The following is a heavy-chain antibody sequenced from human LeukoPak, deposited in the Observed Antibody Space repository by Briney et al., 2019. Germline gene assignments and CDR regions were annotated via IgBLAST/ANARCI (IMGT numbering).Heavy chain of an antibody. J-gene: IGHJ4*02. CDR2: IGTAGDT. CDR3: ARQMTPHGNFDY. D-gene: IGHD1-26*01. CDR1: GCTFSNYA. V-gene: IGHV3-13*01. Sequence: PGGSLRLSCAASGCTFSNYAMHWVRQATGKGLEWVSAIGTAGDTFYPGSVKGRFTISRENAKNSLYLQMNSLRAEDTAVYYCARQMTPHGNFDYWGQGTLVTVSS.